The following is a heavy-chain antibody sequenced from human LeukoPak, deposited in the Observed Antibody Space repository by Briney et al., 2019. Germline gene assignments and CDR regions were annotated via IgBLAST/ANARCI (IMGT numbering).Heavy chain of an antibody. D-gene: IGHD3-10*01. CDR1: GGTFSSYA. J-gene: IGHJ4*02. CDR2: NIPILGIA. V-gene: IGHV1-69*04. Sequence: SVKVSCKASGGTFSSYAISWVRQAPGQGLEWMGRNIPILGIANYAQKFQGRVTITADKSTSTAYMELSSLRSEDTAVYYCARFRLMVRGVPRGNENDWGQGTLVTVSS. CDR3: ARFRLMVRGVPRGNEND.